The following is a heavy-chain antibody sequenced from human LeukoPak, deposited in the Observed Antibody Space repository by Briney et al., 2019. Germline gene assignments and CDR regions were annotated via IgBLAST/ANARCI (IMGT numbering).Heavy chain of an antibody. Sequence: GGSPRLSCAASGFTFSSYGMHWVRQAPGKGLEWVAVIWYDGSNKYYADSVKGRFTISRDNSKNTLYLQMYSLRAEDTAVYYCARYYDSSGYMWFDPWGQGTLVTVSS. V-gene: IGHV3-33*01. D-gene: IGHD3-22*01. CDR3: ARYYDSSGYMWFDP. J-gene: IGHJ5*02. CDR1: GFTFSSYG. CDR2: IWYDGSNK.